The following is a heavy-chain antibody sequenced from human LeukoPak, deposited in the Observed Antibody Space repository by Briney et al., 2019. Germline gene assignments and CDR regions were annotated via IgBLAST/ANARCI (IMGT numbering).Heavy chain of an antibody. V-gene: IGHV1-18*01. CDR3: ARGSSSQVVVIDPPDY. CDR1: GYTFTSYA. CDR2: ISAYNGNT. Sequence: GASVKVSCKASGYTFTSYAFRWVRQAPGQGLEWMGWISAYNGNTNYAQKFQGRVTMTTDTSTSTAYMELRSLRSDDTAVYYCARGSSSQVVVIDPPDYWGQGTLVTVSS. J-gene: IGHJ4*02. D-gene: IGHD3-22*01.